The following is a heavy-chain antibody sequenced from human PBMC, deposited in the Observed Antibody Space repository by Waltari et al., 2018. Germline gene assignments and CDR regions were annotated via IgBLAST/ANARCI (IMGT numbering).Heavy chain of an antibody. CDR3: VRTGYSGNYYYFDF. V-gene: IGHV3-9*01. Sequence: VQFLASGGGVVQLGTSLALSCPASGFTFNDYAMEWVRQAPGKGLEWGSGINWNSGNIGYAYSVKGRFTISRDNAKNSLYLQMNSLRVEDTALYYCVRTGYSGNYYYFDFWGQGTLVTVSS. CDR2: INWNSGNI. D-gene: IGHD4-4*01. CDR1: GFTFNDYA. J-gene: IGHJ4*02.